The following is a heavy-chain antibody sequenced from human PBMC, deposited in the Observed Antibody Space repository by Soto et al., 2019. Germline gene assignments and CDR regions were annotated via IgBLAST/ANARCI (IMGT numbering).Heavy chain of an antibody. CDR1: GFTFYNYA. V-gene: IGHV3-23*01. D-gene: IGHD2-2*01. J-gene: IGHJ4*02. CDR3: AKLGSSSWSPHYYFDY. CDR2: ITGSGSDT. Sequence: GGSLRLSCAASGFTFYNYAMGWVRQAPGKGLEWVSAITGSGSDTYYVDSVKGRLTISRANSENKLYLQKNGLRAEDTAIYYCAKLGSSSWSPHYYFDYWGQGTLVTVSS.